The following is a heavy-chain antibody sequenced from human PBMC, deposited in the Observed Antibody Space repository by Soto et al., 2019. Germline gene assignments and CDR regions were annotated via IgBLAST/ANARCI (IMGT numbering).Heavy chain of an antibody. V-gene: IGHV5-51*01. CDR3: ARVDSSGCSEY. CDR2: IYPGDSDT. J-gene: IGHJ4*02. Sequence: GESLKISCKGSGYSFTSYWIGWVRQMPGKGLECMGFIYPGDSDTTYSPSFQGHVTISADKYSSTAYLQWSSLKASDTAMYYCARVDSSGCSEYWGQGTLVTVSS. CDR1: GYSFTSYW. D-gene: IGHD6-25*01.